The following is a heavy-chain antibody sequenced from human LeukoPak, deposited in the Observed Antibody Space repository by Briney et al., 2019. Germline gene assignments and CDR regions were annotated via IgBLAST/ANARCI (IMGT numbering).Heavy chain of an antibody. V-gene: IGHV4-59*01. CDR3: ARETSQKGAHYMDV. Sequence: PSETLSLTCTVSGGSISNYWSWIRQAPGKGLEWIGYIYYSGSTNYNPSLKSRVTISVDTSKNQFSLKLRTVTAADTAVYYCARETSQKGAHYMDVWGKGTTVTISS. D-gene: IGHD3-16*01. J-gene: IGHJ6*03. CDR2: IYYSGST. CDR1: GGSISNY.